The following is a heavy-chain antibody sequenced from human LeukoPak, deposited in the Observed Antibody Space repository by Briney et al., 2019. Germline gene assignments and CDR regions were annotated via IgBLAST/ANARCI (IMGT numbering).Heavy chain of an antibody. CDR1: GFTFSSYG. Sequence: GGSLRLSCAASGFTFSSYGMHWVRQAPGKGLEWVAVISYDGSNKYYADSVKGRFTISRDNSKNTLYLQMNSLRAEDTAVYYCARGKSKGYFDWLLPYIYYYMDVWGKGTTVTVSS. J-gene: IGHJ6*03. CDR3: ARGKSKGYFDWLLPYIYYYMDV. V-gene: IGHV3-30*19. D-gene: IGHD3-9*01. CDR2: ISYDGSNK.